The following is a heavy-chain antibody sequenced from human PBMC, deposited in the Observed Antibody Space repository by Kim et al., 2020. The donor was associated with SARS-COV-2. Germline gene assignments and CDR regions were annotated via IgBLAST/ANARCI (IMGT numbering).Heavy chain of an antibody. CDR3: ARDTSSWYYFDY. Sequence: YTDSVKGRFTISRDNSKNTLYLQMNSLRAEDTAVYYCARDTSSWYYFDYWGQGTLVTVSS. J-gene: IGHJ4*02. V-gene: IGHV3-33*01. D-gene: IGHD6-13*01.